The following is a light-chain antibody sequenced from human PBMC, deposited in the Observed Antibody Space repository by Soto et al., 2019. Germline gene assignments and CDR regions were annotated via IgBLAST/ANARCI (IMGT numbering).Light chain of an antibody. Sequence: DIVMTQSPDSLAVSLGEGATINCKSSQSVLYSSNNKNYLAWYQQKPGQPPKLLIYWASTRESGVPDRFSGSGSGTDFTLTISSLQAADVAVYYCQQYYTTPRTF. CDR1: QSVLYSSNNKNY. CDR3: QQYYTTPRT. J-gene: IGKJ1*01. CDR2: WAS. V-gene: IGKV4-1*01.